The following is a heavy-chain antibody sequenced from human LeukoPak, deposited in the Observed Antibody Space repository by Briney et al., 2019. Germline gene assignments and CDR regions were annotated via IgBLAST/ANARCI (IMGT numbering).Heavy chain of an antibody. J-gene: IGHJ6*02. CDR3: AKVAGSSSWYNYYYGMDV. CDR1: GFTFSSYG. Sequence: PGGSLRLSCAASGFTFSSYGMHWVRQAPGKGLEGVAVISYDGSNKYYADFVKGRFTISRDNSKNTLYLQMNSLRAEDTAVYYCAKVAGSSSWYNYYYGMDVWGQGTTVTVSS. V-gene: IGHV3-30*18. CDR2: ISYDGSNK. D-gene: IGHD6-13*01.